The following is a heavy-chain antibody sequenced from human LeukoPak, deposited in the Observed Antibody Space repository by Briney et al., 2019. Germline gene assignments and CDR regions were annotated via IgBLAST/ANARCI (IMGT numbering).Heavy chain of an antibody. CDR1: GGTFSSYA. CDR2: IIPIFGSA. CDR3: AREENIPHKQDIVVVPAAIRGGGGDY. D-gene: IGHD2-2*02. Sequence: GASVKVSCKASGGTFSSYAISWVRQAPGQGLEWMGGIIPIFGSANYAQKFQGRVTITTDESTSTAYMELSSLRSDDTAVYYCAREENIPHKQDIVVVPAAIRGGGGDYWGQGTLVTVSS. J-gene: IGHJ4*02. V-gene: IGHV1-69*05.